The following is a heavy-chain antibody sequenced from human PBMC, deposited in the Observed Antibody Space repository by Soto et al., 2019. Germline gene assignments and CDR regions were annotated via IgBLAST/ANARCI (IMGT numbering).Heavy chain of an antibody. V-gene: IGHV5-51*01. CDR3: ARHFRYCSGGSCYRNYYYGMDV. CDR2: IYPGDSDT. CDR1: GYSFTSYW. D-gene: IGHD2-15*01. J-gene: IGHJ6*02. Sequence: GESLKISCKGSGYSFTSYWIGWVRQMPGKGLEWMGIIYPGDSDTRYSPSFQGQVTISADKSISTAYLQWSSLKASDTAMYYCARHFRYCSGGSCYRNYYYGMDVWGQGTTVTVSS.